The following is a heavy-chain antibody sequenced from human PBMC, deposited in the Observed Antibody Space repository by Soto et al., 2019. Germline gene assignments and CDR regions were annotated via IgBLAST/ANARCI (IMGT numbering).Heavy chain of an antibody. CDR2: ISYDGSNK. V-gene: IGHV3-30*18. J-gene: IGHJ4*02. CDR1: GFTFSSYG. CDR3: AKGTHYSSGWYVLDDY. Sequence: GGSLRLSCAASGFTFSSYGMHWVRQAPGKGLEWVAVISYDGSNKYYADSVKGRFTFSRDNSKNTLYLQMNSLRAEDTAVYYCAKGTHYSSGWYVLDDYWGQGTLVTVSS. D-gene: IGHD6-19*01.